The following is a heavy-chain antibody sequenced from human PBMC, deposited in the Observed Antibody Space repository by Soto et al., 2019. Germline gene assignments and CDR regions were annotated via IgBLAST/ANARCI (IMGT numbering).Heavy chain of an antibody. D-gene: IGHD5-18*01. V-gene: IGHV4-39*01. CDR3: ARHEARGYSYGDGKLGDY. CDR2: IYYSGST. J-gene: IGHJ4*02. CDR1: GGSISSSSYY. Sequence: QLQLQESGPGLVKPSETLSLTCTVSGGSISSSSYYWGWIRQPPGKGLEWIGSIYYSGSTYYNPSLKSRVTIPVDTSKNPFSLKLSSVAAADTAVYYCARHEARGYSYGDGKLGDYWGQGTLVTVSS.